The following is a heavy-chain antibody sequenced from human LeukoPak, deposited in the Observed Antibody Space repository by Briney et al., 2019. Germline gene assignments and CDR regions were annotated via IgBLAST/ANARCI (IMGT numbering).Heavy chain of an antibody. CDR3: ARGPPGIQLWYYFDY. CDR2: INHSGST. D-gene: IGHD5-18*01. Sequence: SETLSLTCAVYGGSFSGYYWSWIRQPPGKGLEWIGEINHSGSTNYNPSLKSRVTISVDTSKNQFSLKLSSVTAADTAVCYCARGPPGIQLWYYFDYWGQGTLVTVSS. J-gene: IGHJ4*02. CDR1: GGSFSGYY. V-gene: IGHV4-34*01.